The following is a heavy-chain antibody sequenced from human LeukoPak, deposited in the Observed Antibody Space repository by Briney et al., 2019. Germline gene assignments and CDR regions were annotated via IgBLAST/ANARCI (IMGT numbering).Heavy chain of an antibody. CDR3: ARDIVATNRNFDY. J-gene: IGHJ4*02. D-gene: IGHD5-12*01. CDR2: ISSSSSYI. Sequence: GGSLRLSCAASGFTFSDYYMSWIRQAPGKGLEWVSSISSSSSYIYYADSVKGRFTISRDNAKNSLYLQMNSLRAEDTAVYYCARDIVATNRNFDYWGQGTLVTVSS. V-gene: IGHV3-11*05. CDR1: GFTFSDYY.